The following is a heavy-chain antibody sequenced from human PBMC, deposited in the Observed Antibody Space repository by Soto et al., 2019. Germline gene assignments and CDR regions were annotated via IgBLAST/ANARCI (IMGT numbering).Heavy chain of an antibody. CDR3: ACVCTYYGSLYGDYVPDY. CDR1: GYTFTSYA. V-gene: IGHV1-3*01. D-gene: IGHD2-21*01. CDR2: INAGNGNT. Sequence: ASVKVSCKASGYTFTSYAMHWVRQAPGQRLEWMGWINAGNGNTKYSQKFQGRVTITRDTSASTAYMELSSLRSEDTAVYYCACVCTYYGSLYGDYVPDYWGQGTLVTVSS. J-gene: IGHJ4*02.